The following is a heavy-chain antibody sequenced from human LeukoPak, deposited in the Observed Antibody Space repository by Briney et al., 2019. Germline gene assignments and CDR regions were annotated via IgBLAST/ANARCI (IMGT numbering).Heavy chain of an antibody. D-gene: IGHD3-22*01. CDR3: AREYYDSSGYYYYFDY. V-gene: IGHV3-53*01. CDR1: GFTVSSNY. J-gene: IGHJ4*02. CDR2: IYSGGST. Sequence: GGSLRLSCAASGFTVSSNYMSWVRQAPGKGLEWVSVIYSGGSTYYADSVKGRFTISRDNSKNTLYLQMNSLRAEDTAVYYCAREYYDSSGYYYYFDYWGQATLVTVSS.